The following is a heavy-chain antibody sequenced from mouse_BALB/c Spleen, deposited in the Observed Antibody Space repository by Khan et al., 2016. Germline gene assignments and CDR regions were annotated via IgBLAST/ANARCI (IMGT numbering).Heavy chain of an antibody. CDR3: AREGYYAMDY. CDR1: GISITTGNYR. V-gene: IGHV3-5*02. Sequence: VQLKESGPGLVKPSQTVSLTCTVTGISITTGNYRWSWIRQFPGNKLEWIGYIYYSGTITYNPSLTSRTTITRDTSKNQFFLEMNSLTAEDTARYYCAREGYYAMDYWGQGTSVTVSS. CDR2: IYYSGTI. J-gene: IGHJ4*01.